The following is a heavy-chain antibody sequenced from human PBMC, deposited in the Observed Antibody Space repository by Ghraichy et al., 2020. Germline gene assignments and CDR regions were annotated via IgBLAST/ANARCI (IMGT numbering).Heavy chain of an antibody. V-gene: IGHV3-23*01. Sequence: GGSLRLSCAASGFTFSSYAMSWVRQAPGKGLEWVSAISGSGGSTYYADSVKGRFTISRDNSKNTLYLQMNSLRAEDTAVYYCATYPDYYDSSGYLIWGQGTLVTVSS. J-gene: IGHJ4*02. CDR2: ISGSGGST. CDR1: GFTFSSYA. CDR3: ATYPDYYDSSGYLI. D-gene: IGHD3-22*01.